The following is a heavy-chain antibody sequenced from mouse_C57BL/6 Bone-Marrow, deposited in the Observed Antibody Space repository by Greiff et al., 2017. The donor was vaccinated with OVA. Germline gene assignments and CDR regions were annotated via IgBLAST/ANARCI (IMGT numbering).Heavy chain of an antibody. Sequence: VQLQQSGAELARPGASVKLSCKASGYTFTSYGISWVKQRTGQGLEWIGEIYPRSGNTYYNEKFKGKATLTADKSSSTAYMELRSLTSEDSAVYFCARYPYYYGSSFAYWGQGTLVTVSA. V-gene: IGHV1-81*01. CDR2: IYPRSGNT. CDR3: ARYPYYYGSSFAY. D-gene: IGHD1-1*01. CDR1: GYTFTSYG. J-gene: IGHJ3*01.